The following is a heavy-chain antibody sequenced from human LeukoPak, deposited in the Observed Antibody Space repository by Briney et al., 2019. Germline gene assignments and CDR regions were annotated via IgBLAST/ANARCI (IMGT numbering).Heavy chain of an antibody. Sequence: SVKVSCKASGGTFSSYAISWVRQAPGQGLEWMGRIIPIFGTANYAQKFQGRVTITTDESTSTAYMELSSLRSEDTAVYYCARDSAAAGGTYFDYWGQGTLVTVSS. V-gene: IGHV1-69*05. CDR1: GGTFSSYA. CDR3: ARDSAAAGGTYFDY. CDR2: IIPIFGTA. J-gene: IGHJ4*02. D-gene: IGHD6-13*01.